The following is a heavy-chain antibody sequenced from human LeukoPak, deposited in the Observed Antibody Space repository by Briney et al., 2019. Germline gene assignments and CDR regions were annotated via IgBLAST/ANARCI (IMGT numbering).Heavy chain of an antibody. CDR2: ISSISSYM. V-gene: IGHV3-21*01. CDR1: GFTFRTYY. D-gene: IGHD4-17*01. J-gene: IGHJ4*02. CDR3: ARDSSYYGDYAIDY. Sequence: PGGSLRLSCAASGFTFRTYYMNWVRQAPGKGLEWVSSISSISSYMYYADSVKGRFTISRDNAKNSLYLQMNSLRAEDTAVYYCARDSSYYGDYAIDYWGQGTLVAVSS.